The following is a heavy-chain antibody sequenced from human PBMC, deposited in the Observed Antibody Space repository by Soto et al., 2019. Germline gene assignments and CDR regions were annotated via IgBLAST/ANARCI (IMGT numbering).Heavy chain of an antibody. Sequence: GGSLRLSCVASGFVFKNYEMNWVRQAPGKGLEWISYISNSGNTIYVADSMRGRFTISRDNAKNTLFLQMNSLRADDTAVYYCARDIDNRDYYYGLDVWGQGTTVTVSS. V-gene: IGHV3-48*03. D-gene: IGHD1-20*01. J-gene: IGHJ6*02. CDR3: ARDIDNRDYYYGLDV. CDR2: ISNSGNTI. CDR1: GFVFKNYE.